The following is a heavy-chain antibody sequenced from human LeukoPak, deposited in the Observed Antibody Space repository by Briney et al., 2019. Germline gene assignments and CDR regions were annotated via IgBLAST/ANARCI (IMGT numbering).Heavy chain of an antibody. CDR3: ARDSGSQGRYFQH. CDR2: IYSSGST. Sequence: SETLSLTCSVSGGSISIYYWSWIRQPAGKGLEWIGRIYSSGSTDYNPSLKSRVTMSVDTSKNQFSLKLSSVTAADTAVYFCARDSGSQGRYFQHWGQGTLVTVSS. D-gene: IGHD1-26*01. J-gene: IGHJ1*01. V-gene: IGHV4-4*07. CDR1: GGSISIYY.